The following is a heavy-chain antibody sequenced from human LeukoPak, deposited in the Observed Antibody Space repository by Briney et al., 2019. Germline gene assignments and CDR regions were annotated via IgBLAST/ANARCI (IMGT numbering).Heavy chain of an antibody. CDR3: AKHYYDSSGYYFFDY. J-gene: IGHJ4*02. V-gene: IGHV3-30*02. D-gene: IGHD3-22*01. Sequence: PGGSLRLSCAASGFTLSNYGMHWVRQAPGKGLEWVAFIRYDGSNKYYADSVKGRVTISRDNSKNTLYLEMNSLSAEDTAVYYCAKHYYDSSGYYFFDYWGQGTLVTVSS. CDR1: GFTLSNYG. CDR2: IRYDGSNK.